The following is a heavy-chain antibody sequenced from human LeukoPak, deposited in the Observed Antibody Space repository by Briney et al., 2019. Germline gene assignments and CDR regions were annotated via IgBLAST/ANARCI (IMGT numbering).Heavy chain of an antibody. Sequence: GGSLRLTCAASGFTFSSYAMSWVRQAPGKGLEWVSAISGSGGSTYYADSVNGRFTISRDNSKNTLYLQMNSLRAEDTAVYYCAKRDSSGYLRQPPDYWGQGTLVTVSS. D-gene: IGHD3-22*01. V-gene: IGHV3-23*01. CDR3: AKRDSSGYLRQPPDY. J-gene: IGHJ4*02. CDR1: GFTFSSYA. CDR2: ISGSGGST.